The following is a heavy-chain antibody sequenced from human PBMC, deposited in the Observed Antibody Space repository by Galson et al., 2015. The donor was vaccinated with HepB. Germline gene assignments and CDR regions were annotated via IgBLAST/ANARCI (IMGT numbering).Heavy chain of an antibody. CDR2: ISYDGSNK. CDR3: ARDGGGSYYVH. Sequence: SLRLSCAASGFTFSSYGVHWVRQAPGKGLEWVAVISYDGSNKYYADSVKGRFTISRDNSKNTLYLQMNSLRAEDTAVYYCARDGGGSYYVHWGQGTLVTVSS. D-gene: IGHD1-26*01. CDR1: GFTFSSYG. V-gene: IGHV3-30*19. J-gene: IGHJ4*02.